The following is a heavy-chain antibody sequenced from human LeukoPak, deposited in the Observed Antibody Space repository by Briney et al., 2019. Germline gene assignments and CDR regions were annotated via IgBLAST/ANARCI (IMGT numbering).Heavy chain of an antibody. CDR1: GGFISSYY. Sequence: PSETLSLTCTVSGGFISSYYWSWIRQPPGKGLEWIGHIYYSGSTNYNPPLKSRVTISVDTSKNQFSLKLSSVTAADTAVYYCARVAGYTSMTTVYYFDYWGQGTLVTVSS. V-gene: IGHV4-59*01. D-gene: IGHD5-18*01. CDR2: IYYSGST. J-gene: IGHJ4*02. CDR3: ARVAGYTSMTTVYYFDY.